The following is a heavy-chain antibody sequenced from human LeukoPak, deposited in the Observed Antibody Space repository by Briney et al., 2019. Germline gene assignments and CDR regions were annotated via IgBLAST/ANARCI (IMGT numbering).Heavy chain of an antibody. CDR2: IYYTGST. CDR3: ARPSRSISTAGAFDI. CDR1: GGSIGSYF. Sequence: SETLSLTFTLSGGSIGSYFWSWIRQPPGKGLEWIGYIYYTGSTNYNPSLKSRVTISVGTTKSQFSLKLSSVTAADTAVYYCARPSRSISTAGAFDIWGQGTMVTVSS. D-gene: IGHD3-10*01. J-gene: IGHJ3*02. V-gene: IGHV4-59*01.